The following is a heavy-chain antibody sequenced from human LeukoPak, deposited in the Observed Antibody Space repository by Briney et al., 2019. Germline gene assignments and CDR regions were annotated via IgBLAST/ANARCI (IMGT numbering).Heavy chain of an antibody. CDR1: GFTFSNAW. CDR3: TTSYYYGSGSYYNG. J-gene: IGHJ4*02. CDR2: IKSKTDGGTT. D-gene: IGHD3-10*01. Sequence: GGSLRLSCAASGFTFSNAWMSWVRPAPGKGLEWVGRIKSKTDGGTTDYAAPVKGRFTISRDDSKNTLYLQMNSLKTEDTAVYYCTTSYYYGSGSYYNGWGQGTLVTVSS. V-gene: IGHV3-15*01.